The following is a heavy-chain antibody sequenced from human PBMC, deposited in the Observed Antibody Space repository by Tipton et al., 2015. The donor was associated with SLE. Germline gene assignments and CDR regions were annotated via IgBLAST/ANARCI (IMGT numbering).Heavy chain of an antibody. CDR3: ARDQTDDGDHHQTFDL. V-gene: IGHV3-33*01. CDR2: IWFDDGGKK. J-gene: IGHJ4*02. CDR1: EFTLSNYA. Sequence: SLRLSCVASEFTLSNYAMHWVRQAPGKGLEWVAFIWFDDGGKKYYADSVKGRFTISRDNSKNMLYLQMNSMRTEDTALYYCARDQTDDGDHHQTFDLWGQGTLVTVSS. D-gene: IGHD4-17*01.